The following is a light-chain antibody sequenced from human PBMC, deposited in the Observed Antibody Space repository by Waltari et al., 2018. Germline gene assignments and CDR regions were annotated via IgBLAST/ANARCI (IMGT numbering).Light chain of an antibody. V-gene: IGLV6-57*02. CDR2: KDD. CDR3: QSYDGNTVV. CDR1: SGYIATNY. J-gene: IGLJ2*01. Sequence: FMLTQPHSVSESPGKTVTISCTGNSGYIATNYVQLYQQRPGRAPTTMIYKDDQRPSGVPDRFSGSIDSSSNTASLTISGLKTEDEADYYCQSYDGNTVVFGGGTKLTVL.